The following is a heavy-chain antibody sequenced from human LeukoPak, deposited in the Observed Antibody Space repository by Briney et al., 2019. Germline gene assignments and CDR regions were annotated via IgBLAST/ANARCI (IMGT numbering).Heavy chain of an antibody. D-gene: IGHD7-27*01. CDR1: GFTFSSYA. J-gene: IGHJ4*02. CDR2: ISYSDDRT. Sequence: HPGGSLRLSCAASGFTFSSYAMSWVRQAPGKGLEWVSAISYSDDRTYYADSVKGRFTISRDNSKNTLYLQMNSLRAEDTAVYYCAKDGGLWVSAHWGDSWGRGTLVTVSS. CDR3: AKDGGLWVSAHWGDS. V-gene: IGHV3-23*01.